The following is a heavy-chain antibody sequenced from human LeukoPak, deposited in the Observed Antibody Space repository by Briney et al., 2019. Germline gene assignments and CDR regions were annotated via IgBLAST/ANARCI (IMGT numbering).Heavy chain of an antibody. Sequence: GGSLRLSCAASGFTFSSYAMHWVRQAPGKGLEWVAVISYDGSNKYYADSVKGRFTISRDNSKNTLYLQMNSLRAEDTAVYYCARETRGYSSSWYSAPFDYWGQGTLVTVSS. CDR2: ISYDGSNK. CDR1: GFTFSSYA. J-gene: IGHJ4*02. D-gene: IGHD6-13*01. V-gene: IGHV3-30-3*01. CDR3: ARETRGYSSSWYSAPFDY.